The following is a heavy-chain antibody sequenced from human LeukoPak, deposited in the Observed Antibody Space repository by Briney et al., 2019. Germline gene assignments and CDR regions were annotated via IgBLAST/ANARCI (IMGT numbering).Heavy chain of an antibody. CDR3: ARERWHCRVNCYSVYYYALDV. V-gene: IGHV1-3*01. CDR2: INPGNGDT. Sequence: ASVKVSCKGSGYTFTNYAVHWVRQAPGQRLEWLGWINPGNGDTKYSQNFQGRVTVTSDTSAATAYGELNSLTSEDTAVYYCARERWHCRVNCYSVYYYALDVWGQGTTVTVSS. D-gene: IGHD2-15*01. CDR1: GYTFTNYA. J-gene: IGHJ6*02.